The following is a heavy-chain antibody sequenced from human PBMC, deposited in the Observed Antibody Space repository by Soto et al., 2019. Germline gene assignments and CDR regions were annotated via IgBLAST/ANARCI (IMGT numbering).Heavy chain of an antibody. CDR2: IIPILGIA. CDR1: GGTFSSYT. CDR3: AKDDTYYYDSSGSGAFDI. Sequence: QVQLVQSGAEVKKPGSSVKVSCKASGGTFSSYTISWVRQAPGQGLEWMGRIIPILGIANYAQKFQGRVTITADKSTSTAYMELSSLRSEDTAVYYCAKDDTYYYDSSGSGAFDIWGQGTMVTVSS. J-gene: IGHJ3*02. V-gene: IGHV1-69*08. D-gene: IGHD3-22*01.